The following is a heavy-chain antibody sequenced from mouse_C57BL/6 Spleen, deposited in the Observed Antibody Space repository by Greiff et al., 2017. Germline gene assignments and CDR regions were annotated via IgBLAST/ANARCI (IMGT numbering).Heavy chain of an antibody. J-gene: IGHJ1*03. CDR1: GYSITSDY. V-gene: IGHV3-8*01. Sequence: EVMLVESGPGLAKPSQTLSLTCSVTGYSITSDYWNWIRKFPGNKLEYMGYISYSGSTYYNPSLKSRISITRDTSKNQYYLQLNSVTTEDTATYYCARGLGSSSWYFDVWGTGTTVTVSS. CDR2: ISYSGST. CDR3: ARGLGSSSWYFDV. D-gene: IGHD1-1*01.